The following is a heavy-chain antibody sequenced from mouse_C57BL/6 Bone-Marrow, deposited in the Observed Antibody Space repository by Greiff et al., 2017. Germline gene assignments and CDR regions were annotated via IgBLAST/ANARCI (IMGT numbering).Heavy chain of an antibody. CDR3: TRRGYYDY. CDR1: GYSFTSYW. V-gene: IGHV1-64*01. CDR2: IHPNSGST. D-gene: IGHD2-3*01. J-gene: IGHJ2*01. Sequence: QVQLQQPGPELVKPGASVKLSCKASGYSFTSYWMHWVKQRPEQGLEWIGMIHPNSGSTNYNEKFKSKATLTVDTSSSTAYMQLSSLTSEDSAVYYCTRRGYYDYRGQGTTLTVSS.